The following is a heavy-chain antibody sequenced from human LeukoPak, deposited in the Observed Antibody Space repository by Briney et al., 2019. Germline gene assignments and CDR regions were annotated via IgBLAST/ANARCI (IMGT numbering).Heavy chain of an antibody. Sequence: GGSLRLSCAASGFTFSTSAMNWVRQAPGKGLEWVSSINNVRSHIYYADSVRGRFTISRDNSKNTLYLQMNSLRAEDTAVYYCAIRLGYCGRISCPGWDAFDIWGLGTSVTVSS. CDR1: GFTFSTSA. J-gene: IGHJ3*02. CDR2: INNVRSHI. D-gene: IGHD2-2*01. V-gene: IGHV3-21*01. CDR3: AIRLGYCGRISCPGWDAFDI.